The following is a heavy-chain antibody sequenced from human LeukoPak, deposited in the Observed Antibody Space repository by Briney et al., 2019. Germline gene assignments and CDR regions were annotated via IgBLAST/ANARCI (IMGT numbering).Heavy chain of an antibody. CDR3: ARRPYRYHGLDV. CDR1: GDSISIYY. J-gene: IGHJ6*04. CDR2: FFYTGST. V-gene: IGHV4-59*08. Sequence: SETLSLTCSVSGDSISIYYWNWIRQSPGKGLEWIGYFFYTGSTNYNTSLKSRVHISVDTSKNQSSLTLRSETAADTAVYYCARRPYRYHGLDVWGSGTTVIVSS.